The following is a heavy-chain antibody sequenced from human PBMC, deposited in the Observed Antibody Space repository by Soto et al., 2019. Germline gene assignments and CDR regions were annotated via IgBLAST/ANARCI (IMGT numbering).Heavy chain of an antibody. CDR3: ATNYAYYYYYGMDV. D-gene: IGHD4-4*01. V-gene: IGHV4-59*08. J-gene: IGHJ6*02. CDR1: GGSIYTYY. CDR2: ISDGGST. Sequence: SETLSLTCNVSGGSIYTYYWNWIRQSPGKGLEWIGYISDGGSTNYNPSLKSRVTISVDTSKNQFSLKLSSVTAADTAVYYCATNYAYYYYYGMDVWGQGTTVTVSS.